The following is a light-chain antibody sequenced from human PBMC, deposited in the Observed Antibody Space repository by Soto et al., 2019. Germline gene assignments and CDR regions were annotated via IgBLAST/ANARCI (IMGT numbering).Light chain of an antibody. V-gene: IGKV1-5*01. Sequence: DIQMTQSPSTLSASVGDRVTISCRASQTISNWLAWYQQKPGKAHKLLIYDASSLDSGVPSRFSGSGSGTEFTLTISSLEPEDFATYYCQKYNSFWTFGQGTMVDIK. CDR3: QKYNSFWT. J-gene: IGKJ1*01. CDR2: DAS. CDR1: QTISNW.